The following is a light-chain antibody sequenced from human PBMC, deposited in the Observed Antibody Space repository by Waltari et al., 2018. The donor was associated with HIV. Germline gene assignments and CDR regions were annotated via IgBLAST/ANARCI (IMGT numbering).Light chain of an antibody. J-gene: IGLJ7*01. CDR3: AAWDDSLSAV. CDR2: RNN. CDR1: SSNIGRNY. V-gene: IGLV1-47*01. Sequence: QSVLTQPPSASGTPGQRVTISCSGSSSNIGRNYVYWYQQLPGTAPKRLSYRNNQRPSGVPDRFSGSKSGTSASLAISGLRSEDEADYYCAAWDDSLSAVFGGGTQLTVL.